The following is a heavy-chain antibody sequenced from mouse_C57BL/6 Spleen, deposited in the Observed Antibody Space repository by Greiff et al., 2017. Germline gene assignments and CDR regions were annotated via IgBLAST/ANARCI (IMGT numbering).Heavy chain of an antibody. D-gene: IGHD1-1*01. V-gene: IGHV1-80*01. CDR3: ARSTTVVEDYFDY. Sequence: QVQLKESGAELVKPGASVKISCKASGYAFSSYWMNWVKQRPGKGLEWIGQIYPGDGDTNYNGKFKGKATLTADKSSSTAYMQLSSLTSEDSAVYFCARSTTVVEDYFDYWGQGTTLTVSS. CDR2: IYPGDGDT. CDR1: GYAFSSYW. J-gene: IGHJ2*01.